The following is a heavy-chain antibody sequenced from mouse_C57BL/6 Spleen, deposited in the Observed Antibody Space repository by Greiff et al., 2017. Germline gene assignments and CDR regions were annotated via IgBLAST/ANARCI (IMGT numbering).Heavy chain of an antibody. V-gene: IGHV1-80*01. CDR3: ARVITTVVAHWYFDV. J-gene: IGHJ1*03. CDR1: GYAFSSYW. CDR2: IYPGDGGT. Sequence: QVQLQQSGAELVKPGASVKISCTASGYAFSSYWMNWVRQRPGTGLEWIGQIYPGDGGTNYNGKFKGKATLTADKSSSTAYMQLSSLTSEDSAVYFCARVITTVVAHWYFDVWGTGTTVTVSS. D-gene: IGHD1-1*01.